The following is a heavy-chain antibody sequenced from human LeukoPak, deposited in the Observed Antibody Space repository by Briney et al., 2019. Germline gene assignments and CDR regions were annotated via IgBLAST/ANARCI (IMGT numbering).Heavy chain of an antibody. CDR3: AKVKGSSSWSSLDY. V-gene: IGHV3-23*01. CDR2: ISGSGGST. D-gene: IGHD6-13*01. Sequence: SGGSLRLSCAASGFTLSSYAMSWVRQAPGKGLEWVSAISGSGGSTYYADSVKGRFTISRDNSKNTLYLQMNSLRAEDTAVYYCAKVKGSSSWSSLDYWGQGTLVTVSS. J-gene: IGHJ4*02. CDR1: GFTLSSYA.